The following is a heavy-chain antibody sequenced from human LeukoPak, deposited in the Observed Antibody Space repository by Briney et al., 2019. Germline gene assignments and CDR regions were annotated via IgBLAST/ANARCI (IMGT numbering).Heavy chain of an antibody. V-gene: IGHV3-74*01. CDR2: IDSDGSST. J-gene: IGHJ4*02. D-gene: IGHD2-15*01. Sequence: PGGSLRLSCAASGFIFSGFWMHWVRQPPGKGLAGVSRIDSDGSSTDYADSVKGRFTISRDNAKNSLYLQMNSLRDEDTAVYYCAREGGSPLYNDYWGQGTLVTVSS. CDR3: AREGGSPLYNDY. CDR1: GFIFSGFW.